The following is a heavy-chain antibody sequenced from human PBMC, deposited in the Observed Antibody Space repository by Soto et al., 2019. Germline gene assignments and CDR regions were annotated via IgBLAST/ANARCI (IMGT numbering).Heavy chain of an antibody. V-gene: IGHV3-23*01. CDR3: AKSLYNDNCGPTDH. Sequence: EVQLLESGGGLVQPGGSLRLSCVGSGCTCSSYDMTWVRQAPGKGLEWVSSFSFYGRRDNTYYADSVKGRFTISRDNSRNTVYLQMDNLRVEDTAVYYCAKSLYNDNCGPTDHWGQGTLVTVSS. CDR2: FSFYGRRDNT. D-gene: IGHD1-1*01. J-gene: IGHJ4*02. CDR1: GCTCSSYD.